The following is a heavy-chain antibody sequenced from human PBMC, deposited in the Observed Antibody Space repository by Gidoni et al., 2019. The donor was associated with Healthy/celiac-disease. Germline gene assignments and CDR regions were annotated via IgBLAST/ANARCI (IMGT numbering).Heavy chain of an antibody. D-gene: IGHD3-10*01. CDR2: ISYDGSNK. CDR1: GFTFSIYA. J-gene: IGHJ3*02. CDR3: ANQRRGVIPRRGAFDI. V-gene: IGHV3-30-3*01. Sequence: QVQLLASGGGVVQTGRSLSLSCSASGFTFSIYAMHWVCQAPGKGLEWVAVISYDGSNKYYADSVKGRFTITRENSKNTLYLQMNSRRAEDTAVYYCANQRRGVIPRRGAFDIWGQGTMVTVSS.